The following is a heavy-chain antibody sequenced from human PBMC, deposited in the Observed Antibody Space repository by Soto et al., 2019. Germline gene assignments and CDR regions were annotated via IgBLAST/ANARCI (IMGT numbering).Heavy chain of an antibody. V-gene: IGHV3-23*01. CDR2: ISGSGGST. J-gene: IGHJ5*02. D-gene: IGHD2-2*01. CDR3: AKGRDIVVVPGWFDP. Sequence: LRLSCAASGFTFSSYAMSWVRQAPGKGLEWVSAISGSGGSTYYADSVKGRFTISRDNSKNTLYLQMNSLRAEDTAVYYCAKGRDIVVVPGWFDPWGQGTLVTVSS. CDR1: GFTFSSYA.